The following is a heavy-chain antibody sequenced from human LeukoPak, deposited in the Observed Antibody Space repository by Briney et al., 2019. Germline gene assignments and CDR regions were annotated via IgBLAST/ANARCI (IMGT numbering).Heavy chain of an antibody. CDR3: AKSPSGRSRISRLDY. D-gene: IGHD1-26*01. CDR1: GFTFSSYG. Sequence: GGSLRLSCAASGFTFSSYGMHWVRQAPGKGLEWVAVISYDGSNKYYADSVNGRFTISRDNSKNTLSLQMNSLRAEDTAVYYCAKSPSGRSRISRLDYWGQGILVTVSS. V-gene: IGHV3-30*18. CDR2: ISYDGSNK. J-gene: IGHJ4*02.